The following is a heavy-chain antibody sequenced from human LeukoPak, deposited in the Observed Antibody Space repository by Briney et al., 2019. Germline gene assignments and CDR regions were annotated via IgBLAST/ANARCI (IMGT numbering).Heavy chain of an antibody. CDR3: ANPPTVTTFHN. V-gene: IGHV3-30*04. J-gene: IGHJ4*02. CDR1: GFTFSSYV. CDR2: ISYDGSNE. Sequence: PGGSLRLSCAASGFTFSSYVMHWVRQAPGKGLEWVAIISYDGSNEYYADSVKGRFTISRDNSKNALYLQMNSLRAEDTALYYCANPPTVTTFHNWGQGTLVTVSS. D-gene: IGHD4-11*01.